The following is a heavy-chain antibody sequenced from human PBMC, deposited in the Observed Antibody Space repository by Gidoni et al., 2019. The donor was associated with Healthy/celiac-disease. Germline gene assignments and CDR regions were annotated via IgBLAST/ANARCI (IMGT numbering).Heavy chain of an antibody. V-gene: IGHV5-10-1*03. J-gene: IGHJ3*02. D-gene: IGHD1-7*01. Sequence: EVQLVQSGAEVKQPGASLRISCQGSGYSFTSYWISWVRQMPGKGLEWMGRIDPSDSYTNYSPSFQGHVTISADKSISTAYLQWSSLKASDTAMYYCARLLTGTTRGNAFDIWGQGTMVTVSS. CDR3: ARLLTGTTRGNAFDI. CDR2: IDPSDSYT. CDR1: GYSFTSYW.